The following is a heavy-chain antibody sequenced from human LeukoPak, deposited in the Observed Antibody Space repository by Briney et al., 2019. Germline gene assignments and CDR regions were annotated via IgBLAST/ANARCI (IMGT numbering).Heavy chain of an antibody. CDR3: ARSGAGWFDY. CDR1: GFTVSTNY. V-gene: IGHV3-53*01. Sequence: GGSLRLSCAASGFTVSTNYMSWVRQAPGKRLEWVSVIYADGSTYYADSVKGRFTISRDNSKNTLYLQVNSLRAEDTAVYYCARSGAGWFDYWGQGTLVTVSS. CDR2: IYADGST. D-gene: IGHD6-19*01. J-gene: IGHJ4*02.